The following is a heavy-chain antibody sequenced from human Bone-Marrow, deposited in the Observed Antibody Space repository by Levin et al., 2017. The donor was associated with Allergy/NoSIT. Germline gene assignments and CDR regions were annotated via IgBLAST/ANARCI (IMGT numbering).Heavy chain of an antibody. CDR1: GGTFSSYA. J-gene: IGHJ5*02. Sequence: KISCKASGGTFSSYAISWVRQAPGQGLEWMGGIIPIFGTANYAQKFQGRVTITADESTSTAYMELSSLRSEDTAVYYCARDFWSGYHWFDPWGQGTLVTVSS. CDR3: ARDFWSGYHWFDP. CDR2: IIPIFGTA. V-gene: IGHV1-69*01. D-gene: IGHD3-3*01.